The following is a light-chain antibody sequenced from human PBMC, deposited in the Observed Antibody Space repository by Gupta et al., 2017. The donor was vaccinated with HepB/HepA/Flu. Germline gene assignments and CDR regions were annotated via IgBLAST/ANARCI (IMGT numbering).Light chain of an antibody. Sequence: SELTQDPAVSVALGQTVRITCQGDSLRSYYASWYQQKPGQAPVLVIYGKNNRPSGIPDRFSGSISGTTASLTITGAQAEDEADYYCNSRDSSGNHVVFGGGTKLTVL. J-gene: IGLJ2*01. CDR2: GKN. CDR3: NSRDSSGNHVV. V-gene: IGLV3-19*01. CDR1: SLRSYY.